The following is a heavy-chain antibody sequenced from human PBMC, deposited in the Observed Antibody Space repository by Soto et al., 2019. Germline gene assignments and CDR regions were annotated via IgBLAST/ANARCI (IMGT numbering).Heavy chain of an antibody. D-gene: IGHD3-16*01. J-gene: IGHJ6*02. CDR1: GGSISSGGYY. V-gene: IGHV4-31*02. CDR2: IYYSGST. Sequence: SETLSLTXTVSGGSISSGGYYWSWIRQHPGKGLEWIGYIYYSGSTYYNPSLKSRVTISVDTSKNQFSLKLSSVTAADTAVYYCARTDRGMYGMDVWGQGTTVTVSS. CDR3: ARTDRGMYGMDV.